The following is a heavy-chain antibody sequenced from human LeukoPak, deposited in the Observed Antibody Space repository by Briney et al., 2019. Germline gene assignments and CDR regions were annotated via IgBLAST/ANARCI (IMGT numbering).Heavy chain of an antibody. Sequence: SQTLSLTCAISGDSVSSNSAAWNWIRQSPSRGLEWLGRTYYRSNWYNDYAVSVKSRITINPDTSKNQFSLQLNSVTPEDTAVYYCARDSLYCSSTSCYRVPFDYWGQGTLVTVSS. CDR1: GDSVSSNSAA. J-gene: IGHJ4*02. CDR3: ARDSLYCSSTSCYRVPFDY. CDR2: TYYRSNWYN. D-gene: IGHD2-2*02. V-gene: IGHV6-1*01.